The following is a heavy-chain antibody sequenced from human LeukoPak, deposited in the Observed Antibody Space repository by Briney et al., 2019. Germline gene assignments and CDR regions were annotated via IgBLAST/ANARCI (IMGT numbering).Heavy chain of an antibody. CDR1: GYSFTTYW. Sequence: GEPLKISSKGSGYSFTTYWIGWVRQMPGKGPERMGIIYPGDSDTRYSPSFQGQVTISAAKSISTAYLPWRSLQAPDTAVPYCSTHLLAVARPLAFDYWGQGTLVTVSS. V-gene: IGHV5-51*01. CDR3: STHLLAVARPLAFDY. CDR2: IYPGDSDT. D-gene: IGHD4-23*01. J-gene: IGHJ4*02.